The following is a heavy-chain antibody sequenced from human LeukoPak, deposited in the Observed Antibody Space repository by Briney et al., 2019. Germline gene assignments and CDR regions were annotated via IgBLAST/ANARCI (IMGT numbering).Heavy chain of an antibody. CDR3: ARTPRSYYENYFDY. Sequence: SQTLSLTCAISGDSVSSNNAAWNWIRQSPSRGLEWLGRTYYRSKWYNDYAVSVKSRITINPNTSKNQFSLQLNSVTPEDTAVYYCARTPRSYYENYFDYRGQGTLVTVSS. J-gene: IGHJ4*02. D-gene: IGHD1-26*01. CDR1: GDSVSSNNAA. V-gene: IGHV6-1*01. CDR2: TYYRSKWYN.